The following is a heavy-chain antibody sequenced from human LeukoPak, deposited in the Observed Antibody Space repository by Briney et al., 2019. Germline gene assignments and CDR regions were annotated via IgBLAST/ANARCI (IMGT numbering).Heavy chain of an antibody. CDR3: AREGYGSGRRLGMDV. V-gene: IGHV1-46*01. CDR1: GYTFINCY. Sequence: GASVKVSCKASGYTFINCYMHWVRQAPGQGLEWMGIINPSGGSATYAQKIQGRVTLTRDTSTSTVYMELSSLRSDDTSVYYCAREGYGSGRRLGMDVWGQGTTVTVSS. D-gene: IGHD3-10*01. CDR2: INPSGGSA. J-gene: IGHJ6*02.